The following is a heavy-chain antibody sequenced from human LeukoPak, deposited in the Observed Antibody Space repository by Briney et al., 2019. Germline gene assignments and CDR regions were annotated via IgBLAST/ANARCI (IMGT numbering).Heavy chain of an antibody. CDR1: GFTFDNYA. D-gene: IGHD2-2*02. V-gene: IGHV3-23*01. CDR3: AKGCDARCYRFTH. J-gene: IGHJ4*02. Sequence: GGSLRLSCAASGFTFDNYAMNWVRQAPGRGLEWVSAISGGGDNSYYSDSVRGRFTISRDNSKNTLYLQMNSLRAEDTAVYYCAKGCDARCYRFTHWGQGTLVTVSS. CDR2: ISGGGDNS.